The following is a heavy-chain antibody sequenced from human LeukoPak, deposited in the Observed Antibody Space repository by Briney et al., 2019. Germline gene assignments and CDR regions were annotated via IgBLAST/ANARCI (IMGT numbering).Heavy chain of an antibody. D-gene: IGHD6-13*01. CDR2: ISYDGSNK. J-gene: IGHJ6*02. V-gene: IGHV3-30*18. Sequence: GGSLRLSCAASGFTFSSYGMHWVRQAPGKGLEWVAVISYDGSNKYYADSVKGRFTIFRDNSKNTLYLQMNSLRAEDTAVYYCAKDRIAAAVFHYYYGMDVWGQGTTVTVSS. CDR3: AKDRIAAAVFHYYYGMDV. CDR1: GFTFSSYG.